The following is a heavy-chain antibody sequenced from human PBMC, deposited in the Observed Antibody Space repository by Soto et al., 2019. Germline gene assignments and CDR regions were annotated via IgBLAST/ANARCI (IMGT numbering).Heavy chain of an antibody. CDR3: ARPDSSSWAASFDS. V-gene: IGHV4-59*08. D-gene: IGHD2-2*01. J-gene: IGHJ4*02. Sequence: SETLSLTCTVSGGSISSYYWSWIRQPPGKGLEWIGYIYYSGNTFFNPSLKSRVDVFVDTSKNQFSLKVNSVTAADTAVYYCARPDSSSWAASFDSWGQGILVTVSS. CDR2: IYYSGNT. CDR1: GGSISSYY.